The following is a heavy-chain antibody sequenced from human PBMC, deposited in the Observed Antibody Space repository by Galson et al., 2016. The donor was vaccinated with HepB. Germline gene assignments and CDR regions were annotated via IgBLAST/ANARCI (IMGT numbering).Heavy chain of an antibody. J-gene: IGHJ4*01. D-gene: IGHD4-23*01. CDR2: IYADGRI. Sequence: SLRLSCAVSGFSVGNSFMSWVRQAPGKGLDWVSLIYADGRIYYAESVRGRFTISRDNSKNTVNLQMNSLRAEDTAVYYCERSDDFGGNLYFVYWGLGTQVTVAS. V-gene: IGHV3-53*01. CDR3: ERSDDFGGNLYFVY. CDR1: GFSVGNSF.